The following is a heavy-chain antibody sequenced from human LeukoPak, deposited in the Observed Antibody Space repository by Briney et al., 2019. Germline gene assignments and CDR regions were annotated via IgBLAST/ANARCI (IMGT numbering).Heavy chain of an antibody. CDR2: VFHTGST. V-gene: IGHV4-59*12. CDR1: GGSIDTYY. CDR3: VRVVKDILTGPTPGLPDN. Sequence: SETLSLTCTVSGGSIDTYYWNWIRQPPGKGLEWIGYVFHTGSTNYNPSLKSRVTISVDTSTNQFSLRLNSVTAADTAVYFCVRVVKDILTGPTPGLPDNWGQGTLVTVSS. J-gene: IGHJ4*02. D-gene: IGHD3-9*01.